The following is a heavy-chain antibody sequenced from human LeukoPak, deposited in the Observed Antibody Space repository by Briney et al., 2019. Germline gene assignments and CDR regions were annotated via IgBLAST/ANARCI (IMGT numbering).Heavy chain of an antibody. Sequence: MPSETLSLTCAVYGGSFSGYYWSWIRQPPGKGLEWIGEINHSGSTNYNPSLKSRVTISVDTSKNQFSLKLSSVTAADTAVYYCARGYTYYYDSSGYFDYWGQGTLVTVSS. J-gene: IGHJ4*02. V-gene: IGHV4-34*01. CDR1: GGSFSGYY. CDR3: ARGYTYYYDSSGYFDY. D-gene: IGHD3-22*01. CDR2: INHSGST.